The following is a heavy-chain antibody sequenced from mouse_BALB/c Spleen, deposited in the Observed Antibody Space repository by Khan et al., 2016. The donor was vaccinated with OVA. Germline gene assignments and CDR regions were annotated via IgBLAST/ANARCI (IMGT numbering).Heavy chain of an antibody. J-gene: IGHJ4*01. CDR1: GFSLTNYG. V-gene: IGHV2-6-1*01. CDR3: ARQPYYHYNVMDY. Sequence: QVQLKESGPGLVAPSQSLSITCTISGFSLTNYGIHWVRQPPGKGLEWLVLMWSDGSTTYNSTLKSRLTISKDNSKSQVFLKMNSLQTDYTAMYFCARQPYYHYNVMDYWGQGTSVTVSS. D-gene: IGHD2-10*01. CDR2: MWSDGST.